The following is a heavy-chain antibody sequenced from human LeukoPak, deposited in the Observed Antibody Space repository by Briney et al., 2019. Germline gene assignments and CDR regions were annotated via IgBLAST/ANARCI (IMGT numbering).Heavy chain of an antibody. CDR1: GGTFSSYA. CDR2: IIPIFGTA. Sequence: ASVKVSCKASGGTFSSYAISWVRQAPGQGLEWMGGIIPIFGTANYAQKFQGRVTITSDKSTSTAYMDLSSLRSEDTAVYYCARDPSVRYSGSYYPPDAFDIWGQGTMVTVSS. CDR3: ARDPSVRYSGSYYPPDAFDI. D-gene: IGHD1-26*01. J-gene: IGHJ3*02. V-gene: IGHV1-69*06.